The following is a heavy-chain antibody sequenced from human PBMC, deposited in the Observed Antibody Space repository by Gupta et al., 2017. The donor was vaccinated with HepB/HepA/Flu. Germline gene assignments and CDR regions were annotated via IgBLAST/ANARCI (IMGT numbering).Heavy chain of an antibody. CDR2: SSGNSDTT. Sequence: EVQLLESGGGVVQSGGALRLSCVASGFIFSKDAMTWVRQAPGKGLEWVSISSGNSDTTHYADSVKGRFTISRDNSKNTVYLQMDSLRAEDTALYYCVNDPNWEWGAWGQGTLVTVSS. CDR1: GFIFSKDA. V-gene: IGHV3-23*01. J-gene: IGHJ5*02. D-gene: IGHD7-27*01. CDR3: VNDPNWEWGA.